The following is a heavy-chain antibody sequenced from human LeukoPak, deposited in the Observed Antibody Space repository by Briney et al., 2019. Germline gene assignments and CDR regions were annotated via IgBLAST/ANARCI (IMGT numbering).Heavy chain of an antibody. CDR2: ISAYNGNT. Sequence: ASVRVSVTSSVYTFAIYAIIWVRHAPGQGLEWMGWISAYNGNTNYAQKFQGRVTMTTDTSTSTAYMELRSLRSDDTAVYYCARTWFGELSWFDPWGQGTLVTVSS. D-gene: IGHD3-10*01. J-gene: IGHJ5*02. CDR1: VYTFAIYA. CDR3: ARTWFGELSWFDP. V-gene: IGHV1-18*01.